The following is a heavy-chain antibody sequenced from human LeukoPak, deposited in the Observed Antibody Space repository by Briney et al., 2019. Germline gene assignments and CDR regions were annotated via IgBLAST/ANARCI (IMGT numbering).Heavy chain of an antibody. CDR1: GFTFSSYS. Sequence: SGGSLRLSCAASGFTFSSYSMHWVRQAPGKGLEWVAVISYDGSNKYYADSVKGRFTISRDTSKNTLYLQMTSLRAVDTAMYYCVRVPCSTCHYFDCWGQGTLVTVSS. CDR2: ISYDGSNK. J-gene: IGHJ4*02. D-gene: IGHD6-13*01. V-gene: IGHV3-30-3*01. CDR3: VRVPCSTCHYFDC.